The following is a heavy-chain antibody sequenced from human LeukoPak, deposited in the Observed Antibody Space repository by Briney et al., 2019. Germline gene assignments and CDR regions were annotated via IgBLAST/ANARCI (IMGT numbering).Heavy chain of an antibody. CDR2: ISGSGGNT. D-gene: IGHD5-18*01. CDR3: AKKRGMQLWQYYFDY. Sequence: GGSLRLSCAASGFTFSSYAMGWVRRAPGKGLEWVSAISGSGGNTYYADSVKGRFTISRDNSKNTLYLQMNSLRAEDTAIYYCAKKRGMQLWQYYFDYWGQGTLVTVSS. CDR1: GFTFSSYA. J-gene: IGHJ4*02. V-gene: IGHV3-23*01.